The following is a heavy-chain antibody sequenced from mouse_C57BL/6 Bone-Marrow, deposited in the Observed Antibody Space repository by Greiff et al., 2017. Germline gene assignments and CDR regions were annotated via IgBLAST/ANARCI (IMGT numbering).Heavy chain of an antibody. V-gene: IGHV2-2*01. CDR1: GFSLTSYG. CDR3: AREYPGWFAY. Sequence: QVQLQQSGPGLVQPSQSLSITCTVSGFSLTSYGVHWVRQSPGKGLEWLGVIWSGGSTDYNAAFISRLSISKDNSKSQVFFKMNSLQADDTAIYYRAREYPGWFAYWGQVTLVTVSA. D-gene: IGHD5-1*01. J-gene: IGHJ3*01. CDR2: IWSGGST.